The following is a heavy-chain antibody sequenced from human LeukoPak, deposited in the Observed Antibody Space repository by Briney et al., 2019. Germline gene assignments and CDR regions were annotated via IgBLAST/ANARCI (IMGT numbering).Heavy chain of an antibody. D-gene: IGHD1-14*01. J-gene: IGHJ6*02. V-gene: IGHV3-23*01. CDR2: ISGSGGTT. CDR3: AKVSGGGLYYDGMDV. CDR1: GFTFNNYA. Sequence: GGSLRLSCAASGFTFNNYAMNWVRQAPGKGLEWVSAISGSGGTTYYADSVKGRFTISRDSSKNTLYLQMNSLRAEDTAVYYCAKVSGGGLYYDGMDVWGQGTTVTVSS.